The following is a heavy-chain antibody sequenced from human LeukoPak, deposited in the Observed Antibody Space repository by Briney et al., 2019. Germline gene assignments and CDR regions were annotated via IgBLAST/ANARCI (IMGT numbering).Heavy chain of an antibody. J-gene: IGHJ4*02. D-gene: IGHD1-26*01. CDR3: ARGPQVGHYFDY. CDR1: GFTFSSYG. Sequence: AGSLRLSCAASGFTFSSYGMHWVRQAPGKGLEWVAVISYDGSNKYYADSVKGRFTISRDNSKNTLYLQMNSLRAEDTAVYYCARGPQVGHYFDYWGQGTLVTVSS. CDR2: ISYDGSNK. V-gene: IGHV3-30*03.